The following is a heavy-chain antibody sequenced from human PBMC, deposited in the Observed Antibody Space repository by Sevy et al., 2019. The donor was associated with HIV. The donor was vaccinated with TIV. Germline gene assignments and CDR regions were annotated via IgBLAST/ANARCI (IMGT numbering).Heavy chain of an antibody. CDR3: ARDAGLTKSGANIWAFDY. D-gene: IGHD2-15*01. V-gene: IGHV3-30-3*01. Sequence: GGSLRLSCAAFGFTFRSYAMHWVRQAPGKGLEWVAVISYDGNYENYADSVKGRFTISRDNSKNTLYPQMNSLRAEDTAVYYCARDAGLTKSGANIWAFDYWGQGALVTVSS. J-gene: IGHJ4*02. CDR2: ISYDGNYE. CDR1: GFTFRSYA.